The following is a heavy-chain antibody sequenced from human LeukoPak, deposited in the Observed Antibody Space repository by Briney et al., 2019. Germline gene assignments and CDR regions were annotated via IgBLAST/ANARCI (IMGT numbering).Heavy chain of an antibody. J-gene: IGHJ6*02. CDR2: ISWDGGST. V-gene: IGHV3-43D*03. CDR1: GFTFSSYS. D-gene: IGHD6-13*01. CDR3: AKDITAAAEGYYYHYGMDV. Sequence: GGSLRLSCAASGFTFSSYSMNWVRQAPGKGLEWVSLISWDGGSTYYADSVKGRFTISRDNSKNSLYLQMNSLRAEDTALYYCAKDITAAAEGYYYHYGMDVWGQGTTVTVSS.